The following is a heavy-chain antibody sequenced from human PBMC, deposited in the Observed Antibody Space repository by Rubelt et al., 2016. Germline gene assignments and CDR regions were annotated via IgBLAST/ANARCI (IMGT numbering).Heavy chain of an antibody. V-gene: IGHV4-59*01. CDR2: IYSSGRT. D-gene: IGHD5-12*01. CDR3: ARDRTPSGYDSGMDV. CDR1: GGSISSYY. J-gene: IGHJ6*02. Sequence: WLTCTVSGGSISSYYWSWIRQPPGKGLEWIGYIYSSGRTNYNASLKSRVTISIDWSKNQCSLNLRSVTAADTAVYYCARDRTPSGYDSGMDVWGQGTTVTVSS.